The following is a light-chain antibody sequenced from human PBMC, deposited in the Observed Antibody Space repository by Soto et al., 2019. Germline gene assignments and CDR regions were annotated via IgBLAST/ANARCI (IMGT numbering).Light chain of an antibody. CDR2: GAS. CDR3: QQYHSYWT. CDR1: QSVSNNY. Sequence: IVLTQSPGTLSLSPGERATLSCRASQSVSNNYLARYQQKPGQAPRLLIYGASNRATGIPDRFSGSGSGTEFTLTISSLQTDDFSTYYCQQYHSYWTFGQGTKVDIK. J-gene: IGKJ1*01. V-gene: IGKV3-20*01.